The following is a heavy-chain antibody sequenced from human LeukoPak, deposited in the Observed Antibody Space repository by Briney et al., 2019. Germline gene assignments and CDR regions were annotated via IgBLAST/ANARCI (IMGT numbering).Heavy chain of an antibody. J-gene: IGHJ3*02. D-gene: IGHD3-10*01. V-gene: IGHV4-61*02. CDR1: GGSISSGSYY. CDR3: ARAGRIGEIDI. Sequence: PSETLSLTCTVSGGSISSGSYYWSWIRQPAGKGLEWIGRIYTSGSTNYNPSLKSRVTISVDTSKNQFSLKLSSVTAADTAVYYCARAGRIGEIDIWGQGTMVTVSS. CDR2: IYTSGST.